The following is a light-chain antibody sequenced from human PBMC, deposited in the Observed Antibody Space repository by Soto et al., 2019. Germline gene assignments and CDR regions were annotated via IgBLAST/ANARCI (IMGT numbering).Light chain of an antibody. CDR2: EVS. Sequence: QSVLTQPASVSGSPGQSITISCTGTSSDVGGYNYVSWYQQQSGKAPKLMIHEVSNRPSGFSNRFSGSKSGNTASLTISGLQAEDEADYYCSSYTSNSTLYVFGTGTKVTVL. CDR1: SSDVGGYNY. CDR3: SSYTSNSTLYV. V-gene: IGLV2-14*01. J-gene: IGLJ1*01.